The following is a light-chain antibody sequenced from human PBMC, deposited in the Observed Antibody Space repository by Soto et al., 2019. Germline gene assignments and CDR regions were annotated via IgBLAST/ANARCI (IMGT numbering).Light chain of an antibody. CDR1: QSVSSDY. CDR2: GAS. CDR3: QQYGSSPIT. J-gene: IGKJ3*01. V-gene: IGKV3-20*01. Sequence: EIVLTQSPGTLSLSRGDRATLSCRASQSVSSDYLAWYQQKPGQAPRLLIFGASIRATGISDRFGGSGSGTDFNLTISTLEPEDVAVYYCQQYGSSPITFGPGTKVHIK.